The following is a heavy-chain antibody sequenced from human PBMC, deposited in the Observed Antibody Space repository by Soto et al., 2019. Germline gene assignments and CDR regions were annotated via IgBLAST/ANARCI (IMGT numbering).Heavy chain of an antibody. CDR3: ASYCSSTSCFHLDY. CDR1: GDSISSGYY. Sequence: PSETLSLTCAVSGDSISSGYYWAWIRQSPGKGLEWIGSIYYSGSTYYNPSLKSRVTISVDTSKNQFSLKLSSVTAADTAVYYCASYCSSTSCFHLDYWGQGTLVTVSS. V-gene: IGHV4-38-2*01. D-gene: IGHD2-2*01. J-gene: IGHJ4*02. CDR2: IYYSGST.